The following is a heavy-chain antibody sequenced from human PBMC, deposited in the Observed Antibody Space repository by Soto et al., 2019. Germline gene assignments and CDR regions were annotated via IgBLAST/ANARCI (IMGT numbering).Heavy chain of an antibody. CDR2: IKSKTDGGTT. CDR3: TTDRGRRAGYAQDY. J-gene: IGHJ4*02. Sequence: EVQLVESGGGLVKPGRSLRISCAASGFTFSDAWMSWVRQAPGKGLEWVGRIKSKTDGGTTDYAAPVKGRFTISRDDSKDTLYLQMNSLKTDDTAVYYCTTDRGRRAGYAQDYWGQGTLVTVSS. CDR1: GFTFSDAW. V-gene: IGHV3-15*01. D-gene: IGHD5-18*01.